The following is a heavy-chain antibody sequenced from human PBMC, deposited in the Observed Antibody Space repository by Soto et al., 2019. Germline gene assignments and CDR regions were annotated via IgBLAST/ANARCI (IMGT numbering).Heavy chain of an antibody. J-gene: IGHJ4*02. CDR1: GFTFDDNA. Sequence: QAGGSLRLSCAVSGFTFDDNAMHWVRQAPEKGLEWVSGINWKSDIGYADSVKGRFTISRDNAENSLYLQMNSLRAEDTALYYCARSEAAAGRQISFDSWGQGTLVTVSS. V-gene: IGHV3-9*01. D-gene: IGHD6-13*01. CDR3: ARSEAAAGRQISFDS. CDR2: INWKSDI.